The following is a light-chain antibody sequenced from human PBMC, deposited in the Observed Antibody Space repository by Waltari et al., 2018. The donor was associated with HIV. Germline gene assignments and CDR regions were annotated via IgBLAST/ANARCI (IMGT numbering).Light chain of an antibody. J-gene: IGKJ5*01. CDR2: AAS. CDR1: QGISNY. V-gene: IGKV1-9*01. Sequence: DIQLTQSPSFLSASVGDRVTITSRPSQGISNYLAWYQQKPGSAPKLLIYAASTLQIGVPSRFSGSGSGTEFTLTITSLQAEDSATYYCQQLNSYPVTFGRGTRLEIK. CDR3: QQLNSYPVT.